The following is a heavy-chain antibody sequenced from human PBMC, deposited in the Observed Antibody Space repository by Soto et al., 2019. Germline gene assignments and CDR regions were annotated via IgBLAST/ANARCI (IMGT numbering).Heavy chain of an antibody. CDR1: GGTFSSYA. J-gene: IGHJ3*02. CDR3: ARATLRFLEWLPDAFDI. D-gene: IGHD3-3*01. CDR2: IIPIFGTA. V-gene: IGHV1-69*13. Sequence: GASVKVSCKASGGTFSSYAISWVRQAPGQGLEWMGGIIPIFGTANYAQKFQGRVTITADESTSTAYMELSSLRSEDTAVYYCARATLRFLEWLPDAFDIWGQGTMVTVSS.